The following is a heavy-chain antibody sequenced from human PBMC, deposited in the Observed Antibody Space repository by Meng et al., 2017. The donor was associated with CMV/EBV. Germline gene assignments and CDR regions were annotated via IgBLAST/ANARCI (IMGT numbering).Heavy chain of an antibody. CDR1: GFTFSSYW. CDR3: TRLAPVDCSSTSCYSPIGYYYGMDV. J-gene: IGHJ6*02. Sequence: GESLKISCAASGFTFSSYWMHWVRQAPGKGLVWVSRINSDGSSTSYADSVKGRFTISRDNAKNTLYLQMNSLRAEDTAVYYCTRLAPVDCSSTSCYSPIGYYYGMDVWGQGTTVTVSS. CDR2: INSDGSST. V-gene: IGHV3-74*01. D-gene: IGHD2-2*01.